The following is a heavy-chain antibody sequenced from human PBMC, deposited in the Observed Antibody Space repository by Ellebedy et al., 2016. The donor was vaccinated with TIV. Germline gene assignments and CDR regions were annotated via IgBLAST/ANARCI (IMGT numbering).Heavy chain of an antibody. J-gene: IGHJ4*02. V-gene: IGHV3-15*01. CDR3: ARDFMVRGVIMSPDY. CDR2: IKSKTDGGTT. Sequence: GGSLRLXXAASGFTFSNAWMSWVRQAPGKGLEWVGRIKSKTDGGTTDYAAPVKGRFTISRDDSKNTLYLQMNSLRAEDTAVYYCARDFMVRGVIMSPDYWGQGTLVTVSS. CDR1: GFTFSNAW. D-gene: IGHD3-10*01.